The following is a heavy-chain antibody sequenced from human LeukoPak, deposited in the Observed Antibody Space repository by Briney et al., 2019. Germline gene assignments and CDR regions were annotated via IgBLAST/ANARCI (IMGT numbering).Heavy chain of an antibody. CDR3: ARDRASGTTIWFDP. D-gene: IGHD1-1*01. CDR1: GGSVSRGNYY. V-gene: IGHV4-61*01. J-gene: IGHJ5*02. Sequence: SETLSLTCTVSGGSVSRGNYYWSWIRQPPGKGLEWIGFIDNSGSTNYNPSLKSRVTISRDMSKSQFSLRLTSVTAADTAIYYCARDRASGTTIWFDPWGQGSLVNVAS. CDR2: IDNSGST.